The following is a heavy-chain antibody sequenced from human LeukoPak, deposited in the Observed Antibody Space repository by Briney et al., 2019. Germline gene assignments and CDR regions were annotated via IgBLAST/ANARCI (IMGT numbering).Heavy chain of an antibody. CDR2: ISSSSSYI. V-gene: IGHV3-21*01. J-gene: IGHJ5*02. D-gene: IGHD6-13*01. CDR1: GFTFSSYS. CDR3: ASDSSSWYGRWFDP. Sequence: GGSLRLSCAASGFTFSSYSMNWVRQAPGKGLEWVSSISSSSSYIYYADSVKGRFTISRDNAKNSLYLQMDSLRAEDTAVYYCASDSSSWYGRWFDPWGQGTLVTVSS.